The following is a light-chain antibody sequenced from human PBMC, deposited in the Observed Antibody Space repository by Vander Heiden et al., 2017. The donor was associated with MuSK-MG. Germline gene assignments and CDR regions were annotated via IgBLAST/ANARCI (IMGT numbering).Light chain of an antibody. CDR1: QSVSSN. CDR2: GAS. J-gene: IGKJ4*01. CDR3: QQDNNWLSLT. V-gene: IGKV3-15*01. Sequence: VMTQSPATLSVSPGERATLSCRASQSVSSNLAWYQQKPGQAPRLLIYGASTRATGIPARFSGSGSGTEFTLTISSRQSEDFAVYYCQQDNNWLSLTFGGGTKVEIK.